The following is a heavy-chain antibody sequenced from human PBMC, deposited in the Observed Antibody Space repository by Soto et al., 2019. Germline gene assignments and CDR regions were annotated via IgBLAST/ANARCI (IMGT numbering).Heavy chain of an antibody. V-gene: IGHV1-18*01. CDR2: ISTYNGDT. CDR1: GYTFSTCG. Sequence: QVQLVQSGPELKKPGASVKVSCKASGYTFSTCGISWVRQAPGQGLEWMRWISTYNGDTNYAQKFQGRVTMTTDTSTTAAYMELRSLRSDDTAVYYCARSASVPYYYYGLDVWGQGTTVTVSS. J-gene: IGHJ6*02. CDR3: ARSASVPYYYYGLDV. D-gene: IGHD3-10*01.